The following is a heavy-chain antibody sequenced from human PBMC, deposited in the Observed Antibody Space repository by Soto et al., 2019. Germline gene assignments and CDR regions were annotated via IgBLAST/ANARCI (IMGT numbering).Heavy chain of an antibody. J-gene: IGHJ4*02. CDR3: ARENIKSSSSSRNKVTRQPLAGY. D-gene: IGHD6-6*01. Sequence: GASVKVSCKASGYTFTGYYMHWVRQAPGQGLEWMGWINPNSGGTNYAQKFQGRVTMTRDTSISTAYMELSRLRSDDTAVYYCARENIKSSSSSRNKVTRQPLAGYWGRGTLVTVSS. CDR1: GYTFTGYY. CDR2: INPNSGGT. V-gene: IGHV1-2*02.